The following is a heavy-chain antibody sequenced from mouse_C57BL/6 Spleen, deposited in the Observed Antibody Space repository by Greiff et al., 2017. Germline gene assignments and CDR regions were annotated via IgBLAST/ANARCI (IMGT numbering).Heavy chain of an antibody. J-gene: IGHJ2*01. D-gene: IGHD1-1*01. CDR2: IDPSDSYT. CDR3: ARCYYEYYFDY. V-gene: IGHV1-69*01. CDR1: GYTFTSYW. Sequence: VQLQQSGAELVMPGASVKLSCKASGYTFTSYWMHWVKQRPGQGLEWIGEIDPSDSYTNYNQKFKGKSTLTVDKSSSTAYMQLSSLTSEDSAVYYCARCYYEYYFDYWGQGTTLTVSS.